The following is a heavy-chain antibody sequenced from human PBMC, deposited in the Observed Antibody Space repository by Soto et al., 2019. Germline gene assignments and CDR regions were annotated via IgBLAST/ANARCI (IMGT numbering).Heavy chain of an antibody. V-gene: IGHV4-34*01. D-gene: IGHD3-3*01. Sequence: SGPMPLSCAVYSGSFSGYYWSWIRQTPGKGLEWIGEINHSGSTNYNPSLKSRVTISVDTSKNQFSLKLSSVTAADTAVYYCARPASSIFGVVNEAEDYWGQGTLVTVSS. CDR3: ARPASSIFGVVNEAEDY. CDR1: SGSFSGYY. J-gene: IGHJ4*02. CDR2: INHSGST.